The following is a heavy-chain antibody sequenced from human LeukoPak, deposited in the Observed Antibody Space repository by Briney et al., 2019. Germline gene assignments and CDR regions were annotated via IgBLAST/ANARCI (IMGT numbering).Heavy chain of an antibody. J-gene: IGHJ4*02. CDR3: ARDDYGAFDY. V-gene: IGHV4-39*07. CDR2: IYYSGST. CDR1: GGSISSSSYY. D-gene: IGHD4-17*01. Sequence: SETLSLTCTVSGGSISSSSYYWGWIRQPPRKGLEWIGSIYYSGSTYYNPSLKSRVTISVDTSKNQFSLKLSSVTAADTAVYYCARDDYGAFDYWGQGTLVTVSS.